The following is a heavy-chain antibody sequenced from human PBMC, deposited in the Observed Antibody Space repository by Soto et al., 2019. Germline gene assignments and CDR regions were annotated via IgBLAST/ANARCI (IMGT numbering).Heavy chain of an antibody. CDR2: IYATGTT. J-gene: IGHJ5*02. D-gene: IGHD1-1*01. CDR3: VRDGTKTLRDWLDP. Sequence: SETLSLTCTVSGASISGLYWSWIRKSAGKGLEWIGRIYATGTTDYNPSLKSRVMMSVDTSKKQFSLKLRSVTAADTAVYYCVRDGTKTLRDWLDPCGHGISVTVYS. CDR1: GASISGLY. V-gene: IGHV4-4*07.